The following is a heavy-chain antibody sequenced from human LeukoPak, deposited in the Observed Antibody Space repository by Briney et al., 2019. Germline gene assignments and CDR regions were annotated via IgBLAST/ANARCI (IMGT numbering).Heavy chain of an antibody. CDR3: ARDLYYYGSGSYPHY. CDR2: ISYDGSNK. Sequence: GGSLRLSCAASGFTFSSYAMHWVRQAPGKGLEWVAVISYDGSNKYYADSVKGRFTISRDNSKNTLYLQVNSLRAEDTAVYYCARDLYYYGSGSYPHYWGQGTLVTVSS. D-gene: IGHD3-10*01. V-gene: IGHV3-30*04. CDR1: GFTFSSYA. J-gene: IGHJ4*02.